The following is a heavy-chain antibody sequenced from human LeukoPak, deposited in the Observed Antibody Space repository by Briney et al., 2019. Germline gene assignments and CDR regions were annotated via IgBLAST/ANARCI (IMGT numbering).Heavy chain of an antibody. J-gene: IGHJ5*02. CDR2: IWYDGSNK. Sequence: GRSLRLSCAASGFTFSSHGMHWVRQAPGKGLEWVAVIWYDGSNKYYADSVKGRFTISRDNSKNTLYLQMNSLRAEDTAVYYCASTPWASLALDPWGQGTLVTVSS. D-gene: IGHD2-2*01. V-gene: IGHV3-33*01. CDR1: GFTFSSHG. CDR3: ASTPWASLALDP.